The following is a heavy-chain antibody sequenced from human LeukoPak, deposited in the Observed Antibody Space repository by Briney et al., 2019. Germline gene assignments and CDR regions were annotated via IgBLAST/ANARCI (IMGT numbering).Heavy chain of an antibody. CDR2: IWYDGSNK. D-gene: IGHD2-2*01. J-gene: IGHJ4*02. CDR1: GFTFSSYG. Sequence: AGRSLRLSCAASGFTFSSYGMHWVRQAPGKGLEWVAVIWYDGSNKYYADSVKGRFTISRDNSKNTLYLQMNSLRAEDTAVYYCLLYCGSSTCYFPLIDYWGQGTLVTVSS. V-gene: IGHV3-33*01. CDR3: LLYCGSSTCYFPLIDY.